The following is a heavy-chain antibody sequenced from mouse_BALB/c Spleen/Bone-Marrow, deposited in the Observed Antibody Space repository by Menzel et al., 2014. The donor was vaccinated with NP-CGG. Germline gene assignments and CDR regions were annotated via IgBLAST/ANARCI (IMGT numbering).Heavy chain of an antibody. D-gene: IGHD1-1*01. CDR3: ARGSYYEGAMDY. CDR1: GFSLTSYG. J-gene: IGHJ4*01. CDR2: IWAGGST. V-gene: IGHV2-9*02. Sequence: VQLQQSGPGLVVPSQSLSITCTVSGFSLTSYGVHWVRQPPGKVLEWLGVIWAGGSTNYNSALMSRLSISKDNSKSQVFLKMSSLQTDDTAMYYCARGSYYEGAMDYWGQGTSVTVSS.